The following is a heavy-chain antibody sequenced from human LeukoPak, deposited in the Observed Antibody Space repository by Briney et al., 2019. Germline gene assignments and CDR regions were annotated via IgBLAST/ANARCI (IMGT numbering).Heavy chain of an antibody. V-gene: IGHV1-2*06. D-gene: IGHD5-18*01. CDR1: GYTFTGYY. J-gene: IGHJ5*02. Sequence: ASVKVSCKASGYTFTGYYMHWVRQAPGQGLEWMGRINPNSGGTNYAQKFQGRVTMTRDTSISTAYMELSRLRSDDTAMYYCARHPVGGYSYGYGSNWFDPWGQGTLVTVSS. CDR2: INPNSGGT. CDR3: ARHPVGGYSYGYGSNWFDP.